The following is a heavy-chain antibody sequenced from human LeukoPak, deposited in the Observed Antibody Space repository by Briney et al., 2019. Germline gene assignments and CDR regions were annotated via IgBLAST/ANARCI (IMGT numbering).Heavy chain of an antibody. Sequence: SGGSLRLSCAASGFTFSSYSMNWVRQAPGKGLEWVSSISSSENYVYYADSVKGRFTISRDNSKNTLYLQMNNLRVEDTAFYYCVKDPWILGWGQGTLVTVSS. V-gene: IGHV3-21*01. D-gene: IGHD3-3*01. CDR2: ISSSENYV. J-gene: IGHJ4*02. CDR3: VKDPWILG. CDR1: GFTFSSYS.